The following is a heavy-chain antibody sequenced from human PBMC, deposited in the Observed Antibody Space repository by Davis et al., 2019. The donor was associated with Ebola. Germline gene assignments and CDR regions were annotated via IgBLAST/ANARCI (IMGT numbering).Heavy chain of an antibody. V-gene: IGHV3-23*01. Sequence: PAGTLRLSCAASGFTLSSTYMSRVLQAPGKGLELVSTISSTGVGTHYVDSVKGRLTISRDNSKNTLYLQMNSLRAEDTAIYYCARDVNTLQDFDSWGRGTVVTVSS. J-gene: IGHJ4*02. D-gene: IGHD2-15*01. CDR3: ARDVNTLQDFDS. CDR2: ISSTGVGT. CDR1: GFTLSSTY.